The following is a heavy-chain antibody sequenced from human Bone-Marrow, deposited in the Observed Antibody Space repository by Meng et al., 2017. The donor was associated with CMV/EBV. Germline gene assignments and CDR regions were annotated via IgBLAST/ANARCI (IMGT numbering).Heavy chain of an antibody. J-gene: IGHJ6*02. Sequence: ASVKVSCKASGYTFTVYYMHWVRQAPGQGLEWMGWINPNSGGTNYAQKFQGRVTMTRDTCISTAYMELSRLRSDDPAVYYCARDRSAVVNYYYYGMDVWGQGTTVTVSS. CDR1: GYTFTVYY. D-gene: IGHD6-13*01. CDR3: ARDRSAVVNYYYYGMDV. CDR2: INPNSGGT. V-gene: IGHV1-2*02.